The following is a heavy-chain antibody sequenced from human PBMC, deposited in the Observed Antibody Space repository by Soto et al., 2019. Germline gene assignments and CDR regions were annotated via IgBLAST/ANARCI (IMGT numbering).Heavy chain of an antibody. CDR3: VKDRYVDY. CDR2: ISSNGGST. CDR1: GFAFSNYA. J-gene: IGHJ4*02. V-gene: IGHV3-64D*06. Sequence: GGSLRLSCSAFGFAFSNYAMHWVRQAPGKGLQYVSSISSNGGSTYYADSVKGRFTISRDNSKNTLYLQMSSLRLEDTAVYYCVKDRYVDYWGQGSLVTVSS.